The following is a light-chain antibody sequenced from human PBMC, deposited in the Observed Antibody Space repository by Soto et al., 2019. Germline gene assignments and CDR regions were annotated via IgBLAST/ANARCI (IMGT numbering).Light chain of an antibody. CDR1: QDINSY. CDR2: AAS. J-gene: IGKJ4*01. CDR3: QQCNIYPLT. V-gene: IGKV1D-16*01. Sequence: DVQMTQSPSSLSASVGDRVTITCRASQDINSYLAWYQQKPGNAPKSLIYAASSLQTGVQSRFSGSESGTDFTLTISNLQPEDSATYYCQQCNIYPLTFGGGTKVEIK.